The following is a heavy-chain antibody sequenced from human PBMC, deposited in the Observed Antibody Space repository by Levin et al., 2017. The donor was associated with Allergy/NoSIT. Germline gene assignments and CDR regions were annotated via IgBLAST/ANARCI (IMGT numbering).Heavy chain of an antibody. CDR1: GFSFSTYG. D-gene: IGHD1-26*01. V-gene: IGHV3-30*18. CDR3: AKGGDFDY. CDR2: ITSDGSNK. Sequence: PGGSLRLSCAASGFSFSTYGIQWVRQAPGKGLEWVALITSDGSNKYHADPVKGRFSISRDNSKNTVYLQMNSLRAEDTAVYYCAKGGDFDYWGLGTVVTVSS. J-gene: IGHJ4*02.